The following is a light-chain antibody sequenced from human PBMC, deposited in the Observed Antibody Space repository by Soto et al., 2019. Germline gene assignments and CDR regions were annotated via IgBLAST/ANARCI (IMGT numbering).Light chain of an antibody. CDR1: TLGSKF. V-gene: IGLV3-1*01. Sequence: SYELTQPPSVSVSPGQTANITCSGNTLGSKFVFWYQQKTGQSPMVVIYEDTKRPSGIPERFSGSNSGNTATLTISGNQVVDEVDFYCLAWESGTVVFGGGTKMTVL. CDR3: LAWESGTVV. J-gene: IGLJ2*01. CDR2: EDT.